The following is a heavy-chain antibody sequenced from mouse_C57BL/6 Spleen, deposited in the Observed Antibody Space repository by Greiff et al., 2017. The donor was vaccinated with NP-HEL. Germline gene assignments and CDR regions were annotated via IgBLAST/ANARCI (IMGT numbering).Heavy chain of an antibody. V-gene: IGHV1-82*01. CDR3: ARGRGYGSSSYAMDY. CDR1: GYRLAWWG. J-gene: IGHJ4*01. Sequence: LQQSGPELVKPGASVKIYCKAFGYRLAWWGGKLVGGVSGKCLEWIGRIYPGGGDTNYNGKFKGKATLTVDKSSSTAYMQLSSLTSEDSAVDFCARGRGYGSSSYAMDYWGQGTSVTVSS. D-gene: IGHD1-1*01. CDR2: IYPGGGDT.